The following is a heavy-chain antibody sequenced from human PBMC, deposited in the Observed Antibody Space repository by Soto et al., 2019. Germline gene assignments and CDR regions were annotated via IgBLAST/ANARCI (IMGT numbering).Heavy chain of an antibody. CDR1: GGTFNNYA. J-gene: IGHJ6*02. CDR2: IIPTFGTG. V-gene: IGHV1-69*01. CDR3: ASVDGTLVRGGRSSHYEMDV. D-gene: IGHD3-10*01. Sequence: QVLLVQSGPEVKKPGSSVKVSCKASGGTFNNYAINWVRQAPGKGLEWMGGIIPTFGTGNHAQKFQGRVTITADESTTTAYMELNSLRSEDTAIYYCASVDGTLVRGGRSSHYEMDVWGQGTMVIVSS.